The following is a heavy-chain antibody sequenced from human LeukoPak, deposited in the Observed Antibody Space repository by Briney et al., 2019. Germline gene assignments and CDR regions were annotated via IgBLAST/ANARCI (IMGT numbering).Heavy chain of an antibody. CDR1: GFTFSSYE. Sequence: PGGSLRLSCAASGFTFSSYEMNWVRQAPGKGLDWVSYISTSGSTIYYADSVKGRFTISRDNAKNSLYLQMNSLRAEDTAVYYCARDRWQLVNAFDIWGQGTMVTVSS. D-gene: IGHD6-6*01. CDR3: ARDRWQLVNAFDI. CDR2: ISTSGSTI. V-gene: IGHV3-48*03. J-gene: IGHJ3*02.